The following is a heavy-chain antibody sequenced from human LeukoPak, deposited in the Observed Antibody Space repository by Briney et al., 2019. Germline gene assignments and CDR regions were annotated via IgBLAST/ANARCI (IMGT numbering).Heavy chain of an antibody. J-gene: IGHJ4*02. V-gene: IGHV3-21*01. D-gene: IGHD4-17*01. Sequence: PGGSLRLPCAASGFTFSSYSMNWVRQAPGKGLEWVSSISSSSSYIYYADSVKGRFTISRDNAKNSLYLQMNSLRAEDTAVYYCAGEWDRDYGDSVARYYFDYWGQGTLVTVSS. CDR2: ISSSSSYI. CDR1: GFTFSSYS. CDR3: AGEWDRDYGDSVARYYFDY.